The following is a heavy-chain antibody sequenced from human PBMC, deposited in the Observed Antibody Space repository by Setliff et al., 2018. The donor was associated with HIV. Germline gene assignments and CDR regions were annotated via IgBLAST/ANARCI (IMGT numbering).Heavy chain of an antibody. D-gene: IGHD1-26*01. CDR2: INYHGSDI. V-gene: IGHV3-74*01. Sequence: GGSLRLSCVGSGFTFSNHWMQWVRQAPGKGLVWVSRINYHGSDISYADSVKGRFTISRDNAKNTVYLQMNNLRDEDTAVYFCVRDGVGTTPFAYWGQGSLVTVSS. CDR1: GFTFSNHW. CDR3: VRDGVGTTPFAY. J-gene: IGHJ4*02.